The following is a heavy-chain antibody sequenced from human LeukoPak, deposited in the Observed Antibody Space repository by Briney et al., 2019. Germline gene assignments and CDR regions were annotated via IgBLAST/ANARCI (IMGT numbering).Heavy chain of an antibody. J-gene: IGHJ4*02. CDR3: AREERWYDSSGYSWYFDY. D-gene: IGHD3-22*01. V-gene: IGHV3-48*03. CDR2: ISSRGTTI. Sequence: GGSLRLSCAASGFTFSSYEINWVRQARGKGLVWASYISSRGTTIYYADSVKGRFTISRDNAKNSLYLQMNSLGAEDTAVYYCAREERWYDSSGYSWYFDYWGQGTLVTVSS. CDR1: GFTFSSYE.